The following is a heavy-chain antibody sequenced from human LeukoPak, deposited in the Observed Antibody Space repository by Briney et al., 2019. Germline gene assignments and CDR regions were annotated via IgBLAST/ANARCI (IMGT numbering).Heavy chain of an antibody. D-gene: IGHD3-10*01. J-gene: IGHJ4*02. CDR1: GFTFSTYT. CDR3: ARSYYGSGSPIPDY. Sequence: GGSLRLSCAASGFTFSTYTMNWVRQAPGKGLEWLSLLSSTSSNMYYADPVKGRFTISRDNAKNSLYLQMNSLRDEDTAVYYCARSYYGSGSPIPDYWGQGTLVTVSS. CDR2: LSSTSSNM. V-gene: IGHV3-48*02.